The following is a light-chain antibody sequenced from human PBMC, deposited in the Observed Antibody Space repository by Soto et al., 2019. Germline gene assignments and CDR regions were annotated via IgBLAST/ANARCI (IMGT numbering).Light chain of an antibody. V-gene: IGKV1-5*01. J-gene: IGKJ1*01. Sequence: DIQMTQSPSTLSASVGDRVTITCRASQTISRCLAWYQQKPGKVPKLLIYDGSSLESGVPSRFSGSGSGTEFTLIISSLQPDDFATYYGQQYNAYSRTFGQGTKVEIK. CDR2: DGS. CDR1: QTISRC. CDR3: QQYNAYSRT.